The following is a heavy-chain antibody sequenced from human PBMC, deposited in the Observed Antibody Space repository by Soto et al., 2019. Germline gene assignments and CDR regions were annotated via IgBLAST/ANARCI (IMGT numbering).Heavy chain of an antibody. D-gene: IGHD3-10*01. CDR3: ERVRFPYYYGSGSYYTTGEAEMSY. Sequence: ASVKVSCKASGYTVTSYDINWVRQATGQGLEWMGWINPNSGNTGYAQKFQGGVTMTRNTSISTAYMELKSLRSGAKAVEYCERVRFPYYYGSGSYYTTGEAEMSYRGQLTMGAASS. V-gene: IGHV1-8*01. J-gene: IGHJ4*02. CDR1: GYTVTSYD. CDR2: INPNSGNT.